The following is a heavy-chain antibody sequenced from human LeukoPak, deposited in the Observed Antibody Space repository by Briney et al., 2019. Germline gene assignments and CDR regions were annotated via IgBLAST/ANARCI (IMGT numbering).Heavy chain of an antibody. D-gene: IGHD3-10*01. CDR3: AQNGGLLWFGESLAFDI. V-gene: IGHV4-38-2*02. CDR1: GYSISSGYY. Sequence: ASETLSLTCTVTGYSISSGYYWGWIRQPPGKGLEWIGSIYHSGSTYYNPSLKSRVTISVDTSKNQFSLKLSSVTAADTAVYYCAQNGGLLWFGESLAFDIWGQGTMVTVSS. J-gene: IGHJ3*02. CDR2: IYHSGST.